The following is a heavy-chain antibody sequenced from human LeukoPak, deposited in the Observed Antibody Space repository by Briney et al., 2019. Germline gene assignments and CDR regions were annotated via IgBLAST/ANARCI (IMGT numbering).Heavy chain of an antibody. CDR3: ARDLGYYDSSGFRNWFDP. Sequence: SETLSLTCAVSGGSISSSSYYWGWIRQPPGKGLEWIATIYYSGSTSYNPSLNSRVTISRDTSKNQFSLKLNSVTAADTAVYYCARDLGYYDSSGFRNWFDPWGQGTLVTVSS. D-gene: IGHD3-22*01. CDR1: GGSISSSSYY. CDR2: IYYSGST. J-gene: IGHJ5*02. V-gene: IGHV4-39*02.